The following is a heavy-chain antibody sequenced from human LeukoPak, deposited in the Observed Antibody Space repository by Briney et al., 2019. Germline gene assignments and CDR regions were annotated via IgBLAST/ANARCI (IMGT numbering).Heavy chain of an antibody. D-gene: IGHD1-14*01. CDR1: GFTFSSYA. CDR3: AKSSPPPINY. CDR2: FSGSGGST. V-gene: IGHV3-23*01. Sequence: GGTLRLSCAASGFTFSSYAMSWVRQAPGKGLEWVSAFSGSGGSTYYADSVKGRFTISRDNSKNTVYLQMNSLRAEDTAVYYCAKSSPPPINYWGQGTLVTVSS. J-gene: IGHJ4*02.